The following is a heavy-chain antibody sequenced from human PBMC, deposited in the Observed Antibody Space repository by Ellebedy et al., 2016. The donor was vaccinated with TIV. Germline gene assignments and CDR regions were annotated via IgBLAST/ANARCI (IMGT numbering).Heavy chain of an antibody. CDR3: ARAVGAVAGSYYFDY. J-gene: IGHJ4*02. CDR1: GGSISGPNW. CDR2: LFDSENT. D-gene: IGHD6-19*01. V-gene: IGHV4-4*02. Sequence: SETLSLTCVVSGGSISGPNWWSWVRQPPGKRLAWIGDLFDSENTYYNPSLASRLTFSVDKSKNHFSLNLNSVTATDTAVYYCARAVGAVAGSYYFDYWGQGILVTVSP.